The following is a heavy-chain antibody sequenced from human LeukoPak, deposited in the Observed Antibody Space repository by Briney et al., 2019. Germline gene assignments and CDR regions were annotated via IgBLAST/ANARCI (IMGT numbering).Heavy chain of an antibody. J-gene: IGHJ4*02. V-gene: IGHV3-43*02. D-gene: IGHD3-22*01. CDR3: AKVAWDYYDSSSYPGYFDY. Sequence: GGSLRLSCAASGFTFDDYAMHWVRQAPGKGLEWVSLISGDGGSTYYADSVKGRFTISRDNSKNSLYLQMNSLRTEDTALYYCAKVAWDYYDSSSYPGYFDYRGQGTLVTVSS. CDR1: GFTFDDYA. CDR2: ISGDGGST.